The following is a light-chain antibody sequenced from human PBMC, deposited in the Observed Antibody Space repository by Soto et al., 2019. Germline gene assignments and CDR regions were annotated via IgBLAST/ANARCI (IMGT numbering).Light chain of an antibody. J-gene: IGLJ2*01. CDR2: DVS. Sequence: QLVLTQPRSVSGSPGQSVTISCTGTSSNVGGYNYVSWYQQNPGKAPKLMIYDVSKRPSGVPDRFSGSKSGNAASLTISGLQAEDEADYYCCSYAPSYTLVFGGGTKVTVL. V-gene: IGLV2-11*01. CDR3: CSYAPSYTLV. CDR1: SSNVGGYNY.